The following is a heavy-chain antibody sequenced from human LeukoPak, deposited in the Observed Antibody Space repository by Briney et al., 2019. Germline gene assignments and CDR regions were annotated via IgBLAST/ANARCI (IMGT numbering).Heavy chain of an antibody. CDR1: GFTFSSYA. J-gene: IGHJ4*02. CDR2: IWYDGTNK. V-gene: IGHV3-33*08. CDR3: ARDGTRWGEFDY. D-gene: IGHD3/OR15-3a*01. Sequence: GGSLRLSCAASGFTFSSYAMHWVRQAPGKGLEWVAVIWYDGTNKNYADSVKGRFTISRDNSKNTLYLQMNSLRAEDTAVYYCARDGTRWGEFDYWGQGTPVTVSS.